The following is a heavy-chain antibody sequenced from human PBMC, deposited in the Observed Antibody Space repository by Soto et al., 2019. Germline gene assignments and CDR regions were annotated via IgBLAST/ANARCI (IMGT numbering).Heavy chain of an antibody. D-gene: IGHD6-13*01. CDR2: IYASGST. V-gene: IGHV4-59*01. CDR3: ARGGSTWLEYFQH. J-gene: IGHJ1*01. CDR1: GGSISSYY. Sequence: SETLSLTCTVSGGSISSYYWSWIRQPPGKGLEWIGYIYASGSTNYNPSLKSRITISVDTSKNQFSLKLSSVTAADTAVYYCARGGSTWLEYFQHWGQGTLVTVSS.